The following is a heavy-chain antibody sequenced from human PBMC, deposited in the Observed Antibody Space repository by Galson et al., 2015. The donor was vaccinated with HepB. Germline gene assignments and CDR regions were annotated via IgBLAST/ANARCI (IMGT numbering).Heavy chain of an antibody. D-gene: IGHD6-13*01. J-gene: IGHJ6*02. Sequence: SLRLSCAASGFTFSSYGMHWVRQAPGKGLEWVAVISYDGSNKYYADSVMGRFTISRDNSKNTLFLQMNSLRGEDTAVYHCAKPSDYSSSWYQYYYYGMDVWGQGTTVTVSS. CDR1: GFTFSSYG. V-gene: IGHV3-30*18. CDR2: ISYDGSNK. CDR3: AKPSDYSSSWYQYYYYGMDV.